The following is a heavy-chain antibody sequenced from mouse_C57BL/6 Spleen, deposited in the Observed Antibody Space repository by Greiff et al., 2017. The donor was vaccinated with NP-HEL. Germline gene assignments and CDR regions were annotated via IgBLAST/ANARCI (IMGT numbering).Heavy chain of an antibody. Sequence: DVMLVESGEGLVKPGGSLKLSCAASGFTFSSYAMSWVRQTPEKRLEWVAYISSGGDYIYYADTVKGRLPISRDNARNTLYLQMSSLKSEDTAMYYCTRDRDYGNPWFAYWGQGTLVTVSA. CDR3: TRDRDYGNPWFAY. D-gene: IGHD2-1*01. CDR2: ISSGGDYI. CDR1: GFTFSSYA. J-gene: IGHJ3*01. V-gene: IGHV5-9-1*02.